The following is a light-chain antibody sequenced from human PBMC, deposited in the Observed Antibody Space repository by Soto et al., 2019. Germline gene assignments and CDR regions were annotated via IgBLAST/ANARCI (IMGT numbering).Light chain of an antibody. J-gene: IGLJ1*01. CDR1: SSDVGGYNF. Sequence: QSALTQPRSVSGSPGQSVTISCTGTSSDVGGYNFVSWYQQYPGKAPKFMIYDVSQRPSGVPDRFSGSKSGNTASLTISGLLAEDEADYYCCSYAGSHTFVFGTGTKLTVL. CDR2: DVS. V-gene: IGLV2-11*01. CDR3: CSYAGSHTFV.